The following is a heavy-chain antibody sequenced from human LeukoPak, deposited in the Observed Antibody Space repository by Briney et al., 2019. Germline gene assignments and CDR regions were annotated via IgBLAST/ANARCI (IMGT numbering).Heavy chain of an antibody. CDR2: IYPRDGST. Sequence: ASVKVSRKASGYSFTSNYIHWVRQAPGQGLEWMGMIYPRDGSTSYAQKFRGRVTVTRDTSTSTVHMELSGLRSEDTAVYYCARALGRLSRPLDYWGQGTLLTVSS. CDR3: ARALGRLSRPLDY. J-gene: IGHJ4*02. V-gene: IGHV1-46*01. D-gene: IGHD2-15*01. CDR1: GYSFTSNY.